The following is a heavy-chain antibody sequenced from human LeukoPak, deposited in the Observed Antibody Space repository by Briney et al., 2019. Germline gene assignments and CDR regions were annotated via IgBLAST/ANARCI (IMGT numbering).Heavy chain of an antibody. CDR3: AKRASSGPVDY. V-gene: IGHV3-23*01. D-gene: IGHD3-22*01. Sequence: PGGSLRLSCAASGFTFSSYAMSWVRQAPGKGLEWLSVISGSAGNTYYADSVKGRFTISRDNSKNTLYLQMNSLRAEDTAVYYCAKRASSGPVDYWGQGTLVTVSS. CDR2: ISGSAGNT. J-gene: IGHJ4*02. CDR1: GFTFSSYA.